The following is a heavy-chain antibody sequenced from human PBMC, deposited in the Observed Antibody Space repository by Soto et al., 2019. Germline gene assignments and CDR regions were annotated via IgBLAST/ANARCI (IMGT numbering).Heavy chain of an antibody. CDR3: ARSIVVVQASRYRHLGENGMDV. CDR1: GYSFTSYW. J-gene: IGHJ6*02. Sequence: LGESLKISCNGSGYSFTSYWIGWVRQMPGKGLEWMGIIYPGDSDTRYSPSFQGQVTISADKSISTAYLQWSSLKASDTAMYYCARSIVVVQASRYRHLGENGMDVWGQGTTVTVSS. CDR2: IYPGDSDT. V-gene: IGHV5-51*01. D-gene: IGHD2-2*01.